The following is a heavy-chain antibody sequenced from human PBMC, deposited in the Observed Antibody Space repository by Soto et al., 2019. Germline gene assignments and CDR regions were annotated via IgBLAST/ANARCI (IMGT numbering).Heavy chain of an antibody. D-gene: IGHD6-13*01. V-gene: IGHV1-8*02. CDR1: GYDFTAYD. J-gene: IGHJ6*02. Sequence: ASVKVSCKASGYDFTAYDINWVRQASGQGLEWMGWMNPINGATGSARRFQGRVSMTRNTATGTAYLELTSLRSDDSAVYYCGRGPSPRAPAGGTPYYYAVDVWGQGTTVTVSS. CDR2: MNPINGAT. CDR3: GRGPSPRAPAGGTPYYYAVDV.